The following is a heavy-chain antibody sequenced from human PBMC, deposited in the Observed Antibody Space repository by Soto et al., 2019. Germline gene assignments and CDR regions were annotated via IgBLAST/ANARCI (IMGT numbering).Heavy chain of an antibody. V-gene: IGHV1-46*01. CDR2: INPSGGST. CDR1: GYTFTSYY. CDR3: ARAGGRITMIVVVTLFDY. Sequence: ASVKVSCKASGYTFTSYYMHWVRQAPGQGLEWMGIINPSGGSTSYAQKFQGGVTMTRDTSTSTVYMELSSLRSEDTAVYYCARAGGRITMIVVVTLFDYWGQGTLVTVSS. J-gene: IGHJ4*02. D-gene: IGHD3-22*01.